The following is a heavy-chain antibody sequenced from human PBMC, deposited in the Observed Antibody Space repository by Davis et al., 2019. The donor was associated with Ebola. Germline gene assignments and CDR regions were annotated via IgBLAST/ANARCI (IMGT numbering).Heavy chain of an antibody. Sequence: GESLKISCEASGFTFSDYEMNWVRQAPGKGLEWVSSIGNSGRTIYYADSVKGRFTISRDNAKNSLYLQMNSLRAEDTAVYYCAREVAVNYFDYWGQGTLVTVSS. D-gene: IGHD6-19*01. J-gene: IGHJ4*02. CDR3: AREVAVNYFDY. V-gene: IGHV3-48*03. CDR2: IGNSGRTI. CDR1: GFTFSDYE.